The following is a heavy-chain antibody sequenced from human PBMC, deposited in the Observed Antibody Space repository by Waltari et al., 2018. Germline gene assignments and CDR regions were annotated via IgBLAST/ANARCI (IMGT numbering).Heavy chain of an antibody. V-gene: IGHV4-38-2*01. D-gene: IGHD5-12*01. CDR1: GYSISSGYY. J-gene: IGHJ3*02. CDR2: IYHSGST. CDR3: ARLGVSGYVYDHAFDI. Sequence: QVQLQESGPGLVKPSETLSLTCAVSGYSISSGYYWGWIRQPPGKGLEWIGSIYHSGSTYYNPSLKSRVTISVDTSKTQFSLTLSSVTAADTAVYYCARLGVSGYVYDHAFDIWGQGTMVTVSS.